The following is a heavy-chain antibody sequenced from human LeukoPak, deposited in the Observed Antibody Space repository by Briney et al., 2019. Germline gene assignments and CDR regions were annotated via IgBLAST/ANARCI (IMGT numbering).Heavy chain of an antibody. V-gene: IGHV3-30*02. D-gene: IGHD3-9*01. CDR3: AKGDILTGYYPFDY. Sequence: PGGSLRLSCVASGFIFSTFGMHWVRQAPGKGLEWVAFIRYDGSNKYYADSVKGRFTISRDNSKNTLYLQMNSLRAEDTAVYYCAKGDILTGYYPFDYWGQGTLVTVSS. CDR1: GFIFSTFG. CDR2: IRYDGSNK. J-gene: IGHJ4*02.